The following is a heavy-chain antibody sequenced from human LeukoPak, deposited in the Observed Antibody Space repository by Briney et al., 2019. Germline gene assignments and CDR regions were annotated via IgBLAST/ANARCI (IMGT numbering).Heavy chain of an antibody. CDR3: AKEPRSNWNDGVDY. Sequence: GGSLRLSWAASGFTFSSYAMSWVRQAPEKGLEWVSAISGSGGSTYYADSVKGRFTISRDNSKNTLYLQMNSLRAEDTAVYYCAKEPRSNWNDGVDYWGQGTLVTVSS. J-gene: IGHJ4*02. CDR2: ISGSGGST. D-gene: IGHD1-1*01. CDR1: GFTFSSYA. V-gene: IGHV3-23*01.